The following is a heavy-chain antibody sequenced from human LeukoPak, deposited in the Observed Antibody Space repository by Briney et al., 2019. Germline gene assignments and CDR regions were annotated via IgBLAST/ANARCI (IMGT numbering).Heavy chain of an antibody. J-gene: IGHJ6*02. CDR3: ARDRAVYAPIDYYYGMDV. D-gene: IGHD3-16*01. CDR2: ISSSGSTI. Sequence: GGSLRLSCAASGFTFSDYYMSWIRQAPGKGLEWVSYISSSGSTIYYADSVKGRFTISRDNAKNSLYLQMNSLRAEDTAVYYCARDRAVYAPIDYYYGMDVWGQGTTVTVSS. CDR1: GFTFSDYY. V-gene: IGHV3-11*01.